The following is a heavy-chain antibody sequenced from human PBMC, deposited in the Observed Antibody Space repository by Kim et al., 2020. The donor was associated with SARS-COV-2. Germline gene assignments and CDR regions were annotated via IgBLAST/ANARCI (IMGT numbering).Heavy chain of an antibody. CDR3: AKVSYYYDSSGPTDY. J-gene: IGHJ4*02. CDR1: GFTFSSYG. CDR2: ISYDGSNK. Sequence: GGSLRLSCAASGFTFSSYGMHWVRQAPGKGLEWVAVISYDGSNKYYADSVKGRFTISRDNSKNTLYLQMNSLRAEDTAVYYCAKVSYYYDSSGPTDYWGQGTLVTVSS. V-gene: IGHV3-30*18. D-gene: IGHD3-22*01.